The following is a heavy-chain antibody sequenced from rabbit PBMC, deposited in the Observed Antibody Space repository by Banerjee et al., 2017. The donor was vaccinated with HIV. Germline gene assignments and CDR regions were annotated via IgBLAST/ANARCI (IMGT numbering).Heavy chain of an antibody. J-gene: IGHJ4*01. D-gene: IGHD4-1*01. Sequence: QSLEESGGDLVKPGASLTLTCTASGFSFSISYYMCWVRQAPGKGLGWIGCIDTRYGNTYYASWAKGRFTISETSSTTVTLQMTSLTAADTATYFCARAPSSSGWAFNLWGQGTLVTVS. CDR2: IDTRYGNT. CDR3: ARAPSSSGWAFNL. V-gene: IGHV1S40*01. CDR1: GFSFSISYY.